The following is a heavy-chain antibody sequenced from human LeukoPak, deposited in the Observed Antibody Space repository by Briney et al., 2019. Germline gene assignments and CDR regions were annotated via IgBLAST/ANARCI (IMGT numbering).Heavy chain of an antibody. D-gene: IGHD1-7*01. CDR1: GGTFSSYA. CDR3: ARDRDWNYPTVFDY. V-gene: IGHV1-69*04. Sequence: SVKVSCKASGGTFSSYAISWVRQAPGQGLEWMGRIIPILGIANYAQKFQGRVTITADKSTSTAYMVLSSLRSEDTAVYYCARDRDWNYPTVFDYWGQGTLVTVSS. CDR2: IIPILGIA. J-gene: IGHJ4*02.